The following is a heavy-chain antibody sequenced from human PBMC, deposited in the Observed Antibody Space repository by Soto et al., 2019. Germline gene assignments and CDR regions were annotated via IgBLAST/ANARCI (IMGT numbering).Heavy chain of an antibody. CDR3: ARDVEGAPIRYFQH. V-gene: IGHV3-30-3*01. D-gene: IGHD1-26*01. CDR1: GFTFSSYA. CDR2: ISYDGSNK. Sequence: QVQLVESGGGVVQPGRSLRLSCAASGFTFSSYAMHWVRQAPGKGLEWVAVISYDGSNKYYADSVKGRFTISRDNSKNPLYLQMNSLRAEDTAVYYCARDVEGAPIRYFQHWGQGTLVTVSS. J-gene: IGHJ1*01.